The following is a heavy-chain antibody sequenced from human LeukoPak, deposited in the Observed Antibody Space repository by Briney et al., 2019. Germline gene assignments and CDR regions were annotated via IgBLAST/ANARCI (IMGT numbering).Heavy chain of an antibody. CDR1: GYTFTSYD. J-gene: IGHJ3*02. CDR3: ARTFYDFWSGFSNYDSFHI. D-gene: IGHD3-3*01. Sequence: ASVKVSCKASGYTFTSYDINWVRQATGQGLEWMGWMNPNSGNTGYAQKFQGRVTITRNTSISTAYMELRSLTSDDTAVYYCARTFYDFWSGFSNYDSFHIWGQGTLVTVSS. CDR2: MNPNSGNT. V-gene: IGHV1-8*03.